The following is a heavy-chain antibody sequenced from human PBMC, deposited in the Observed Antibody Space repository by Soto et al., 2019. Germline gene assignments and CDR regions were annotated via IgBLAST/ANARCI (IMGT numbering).Heavy chain of an antibody. CDR2: IYHSGGT. Sequence: QVQLQESGPGLVKPSQTLSLTCSVSAGSISSGGYYWNWIRQPPGKGLEWIGYIYHSGGTYSSPSLRIRVTISVDTSKNQFSLKLTSVTAADTAVYYCARDRGGYGVFDYWGQGTLVTVSS. D-gene: IGHD5-12*01. J-gene: IGHJ4*02. CDR3: ARDRGGYGVFDY. CDR1: AGSISSGGYY. V-gene: IGHV4-31*03.